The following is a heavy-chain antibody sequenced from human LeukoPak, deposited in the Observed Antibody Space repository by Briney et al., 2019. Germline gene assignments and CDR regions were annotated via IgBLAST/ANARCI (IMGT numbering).Heavy chain of an antibody. CDR2: MNSAGTTI. J-gene: IGHJ4*01. CDR1: GFTNCRFW. Sequence: GGSLRLLCAASGFTNCRFWKQCARQVRGGGLVWVARMNSAGTTINYADSVKGRFTISRDNVRNTLHLQMNNLSLEDTAVYFCIREVQVRASASLGLWGRGTLVTVS. V-gene: IGHV3-74*01. CDR3: IREVQVRASASLGL. D-gene: IGHD1-1*01.